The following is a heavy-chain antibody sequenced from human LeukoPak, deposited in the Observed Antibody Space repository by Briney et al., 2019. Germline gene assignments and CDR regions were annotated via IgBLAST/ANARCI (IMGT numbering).Heavy chain of an antibody. CDR3: ARTTEDYDFWSGYPNWFDP. J-gene: IGHJ5*02. Sequence: SETLSLTCTVSGGSISSGSYYWSWIRQPPGKGLEWIGSIYYSGSTYYNPSLKSRVTISVDTSKNQFSLKLSSVTAADTAVYYCARTTEDYDFWSGYPNWFDPWGQGTLVTVSS. CDR1: GGSISSGSYY. D-gene: IGHD3-3*01. V-gene: IGHV4-39*07. CDR2: IYYSGST.